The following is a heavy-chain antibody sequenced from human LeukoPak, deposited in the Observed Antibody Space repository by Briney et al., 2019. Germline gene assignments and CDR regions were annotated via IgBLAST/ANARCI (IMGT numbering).Heavy chain of an antibody. CDR1: GYTFTGYY. CDR2: IIPVFGTV. D-gene: IGHD2/OR15-2a*01. J-gene: IGHJ4*02. CDR3: ASFLGHLWY. V-gene: IGHV1-69*05. Sequence: ASVKVSCKASGYTFTGYYMHWVRQAPGQGLEWMGGIIPVFGTVSHAQKFQGRVTTITDESTSTAYMELSSLRSEDTAVYYCASFLGHLWYWGQGTLVTVSS.